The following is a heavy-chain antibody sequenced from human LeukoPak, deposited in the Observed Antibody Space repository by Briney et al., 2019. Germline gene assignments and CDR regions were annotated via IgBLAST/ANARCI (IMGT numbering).Heavy chain of an antibody. J-gene: IGHJ5*02. D-gene: IGHD3-3*01. CDR1: GGSISSGGYC. CDR3: ARSNDYWSGWFDP. V-gene: IGHV4-61*08. CDR2: IFSSGST. Sequence: PSETLSLTCTVSGGSISSGGYCWSWLRQPPGKGLEWLGYIFSSGSTNYSPSLKSRVTMSVDTSKNQFSLKLSSVTAADTAVYFCARSNDYWSGWFDPWGQGTLVTVSS.